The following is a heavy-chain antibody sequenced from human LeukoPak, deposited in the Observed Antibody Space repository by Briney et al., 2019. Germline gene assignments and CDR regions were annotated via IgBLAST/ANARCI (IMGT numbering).Heavy chain of an antibody. CDR2: INPNSGGT. CDR3: ARDGQYYYDSSGFLTLGP. CDR1: GYTFTGYY. J-gene: IGHJ5*02. Sequence: ASGKVSCKASGYTFTGYYMHWVRQAPGQGLEWMGWINPNSGGTNYAQKFQGRVTMTRDTSISTAYMELSRLRSDDTAVYYCARDGQYYYDSSGFLTLGPWGQGTLVTVSS. D-gene: IGHD3-22*01. V-gene: IGHV1-2*02.